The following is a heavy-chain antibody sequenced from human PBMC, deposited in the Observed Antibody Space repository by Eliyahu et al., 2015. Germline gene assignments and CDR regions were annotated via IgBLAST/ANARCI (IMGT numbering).Heavy chain of an antibody. J-gene: IGHJ5*02. CDR3: ARGGSYGAVDT. D-gene: IGHD1-26*01. CDR2: IYSNANT. V-gene: IGHV4-39*01. CDR1: GGSISSNDYY. Sequence: QLQLQESGPGLVKPSDTLSLTCTVSGGSISSNDYYWGWIRQSPGKGLEWIGNIYSNANTNFNPSLKSRLTMAVARSKNQFSLKLNSVTAADTAIYYCARGGSYGAVDTWGQGTLVTVSS.